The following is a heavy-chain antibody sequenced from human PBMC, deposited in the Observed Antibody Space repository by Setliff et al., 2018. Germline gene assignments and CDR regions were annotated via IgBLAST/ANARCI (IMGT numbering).Heavy chain of an antibody. V-gene: IGHV3-11*04. D-gene: IGHD1-7*01. CDR3: ARGTGTTDFDY. CDR2: ISRGGNTI. Sequence: GGSLRLSCAASGFTFSDYYMNWIRQAPGKGLEWVSYISRGGNTIYYADSVKGRFTISRDNAKNSLYLQMNSLRAEDTAVYYCARGTGTTDFDYWGQGTLVTVSS. J-gene: IGHJ4*02. CDR1: GFTFSDYY.